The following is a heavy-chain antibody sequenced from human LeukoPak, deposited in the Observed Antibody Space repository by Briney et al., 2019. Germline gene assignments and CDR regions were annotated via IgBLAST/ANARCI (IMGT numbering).Heavy chain of an antibody. V-gene: IGHV3-30*03. CDR3: ARGHSSGCNY. CDR1: EFTFSSYY. Sequence: GGSLRLSCAASEFTFSSYYMTWVRQAPGKGLEWVAIISYDGGKKDYADSVKGRFTISRDNSKNTLYLQMNSLRPEDTAVYYCARGHSSGCNYWGQGTLVTVSS. CDR2: ISYDGGKK. J-gene: IGHJ4*02. D-gene: IGHD6-19*01.